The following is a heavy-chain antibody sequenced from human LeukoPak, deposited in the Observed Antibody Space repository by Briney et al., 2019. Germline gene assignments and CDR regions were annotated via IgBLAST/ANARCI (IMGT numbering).Heavy chain of an antibody. CDR3: ARHYYDSSGYYDQGYMDV. CDR1: GGSISSGSYY. Sequence: SETLSLTCTVSGGSISSGSYYWSWIRQPAGKGLEWIGRINTSGSTNYNPSLKSRVTISVDTSKNQFSLKLSSVTAADTAVYYCARHYYDSSGYYDQGYMDVWGKGTTVTVSS. J-gene: IGHJ6*03. V-gene: IGHV4-61*02. D-gene: IGHD3-22*01. CDR2: INTSGST.